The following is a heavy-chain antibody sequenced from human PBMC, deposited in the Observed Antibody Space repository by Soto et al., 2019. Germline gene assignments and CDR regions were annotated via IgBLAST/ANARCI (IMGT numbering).Heavy chain of an antibody. Sequence: QVQLQESGPGLVKPSETLSLTCIVSGGPISNYYWSWVRQPPGKGLEWIGWIYYRGDTLYSPSFKSRITMSVDTSNNQFSLKLNSVTASDTAVYYCARYCNGGSCYSKSLDYWGQGTLVTVSS. D-gene: IGHD2-15*01. CDR3: ARYCNGGSCYSKSLDY. CDR2: IYYRGDT. CDR1: GGPISNYY. V-gene: IGHV4-59*01. J-gene: IGHJ4*02.